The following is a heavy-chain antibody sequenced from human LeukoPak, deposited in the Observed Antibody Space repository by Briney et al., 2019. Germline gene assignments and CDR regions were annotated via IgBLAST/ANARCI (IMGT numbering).Heavy chain of an antibody. CDR2: VNQSGGT. CDR3: ARGTPYYFSYFMDV. Sequence: SSETLALTCAVQGGSFGGYYWSWIRQPPGKGLEWIGGVNQSGGTDYNPSLKSRVTISVDTSKNQFSLKVNSVTAADTAVYYCARGTPYYFSYFMDVWAKGTTVTVSS. V-gene: IGHV4-34*01. J-gene: IGHJ6*03. CDR1: GGSFGGYY.